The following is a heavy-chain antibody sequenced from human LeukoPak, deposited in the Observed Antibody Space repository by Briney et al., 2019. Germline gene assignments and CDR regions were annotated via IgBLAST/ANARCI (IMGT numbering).Heavy chain of an antibody. CDR2: IYYSGST. D-gene: IGHD4-17*01. V-gene: IGHV4-59*12. Sequence: SETLSLTCTVSGGSISSYYWSWIRQPPGKGLEWIGYIYYSGSTNYNPSLKSRVTISVDTSKNQFSLKLSSVTAADTAVYYCARKKTTVTTIAFDIWGQGTMVTVSS. CDR3: ARKKTTVTTIAFDI. CDR1: GGSISSYY. J-gene: IGHJ3*02.